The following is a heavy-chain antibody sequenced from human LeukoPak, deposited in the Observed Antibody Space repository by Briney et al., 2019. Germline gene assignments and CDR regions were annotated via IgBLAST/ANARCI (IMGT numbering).Heavy chain of an antibody. CDR2: IYSGGST. CDR3: ARSVAAAGSDY. J-gene: IGHJ4*02. D-gene: IGHD6-13*01. V-gene: IGHV3-53*01. Sequence: GGFLRFSCGASWFTVSSNYMRVVRKAGGKVLEWVSVIYSGGSTYYADSVKGRFTISRDNTKNTLYLQMNSLRAEDTAVYYCARSVAAAGSDYWGQGTLVTVSS. CDR1: WFTVSSNY.